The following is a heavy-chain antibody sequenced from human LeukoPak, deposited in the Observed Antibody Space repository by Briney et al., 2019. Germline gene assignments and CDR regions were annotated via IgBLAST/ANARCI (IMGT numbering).Heavy chain of an antibody. J-gene: IGHJ4*02. Sequence: SETLSLTCAVYGGSFSGYYWSWIRQPPGKGLEWIGEINHSGSTNYNPSLKSRVTISVDTSKNQFSLKLSSVTAADTAVYYCARELHSGSYYFDYWGQGTLVTVSS. D-gene: IGHD1-26*01. CDR3: ARELHSGSYYFDY. CDR1: GGSFSGYY. V-gene: IGHV4-34*01. CDR2: INHSGST.